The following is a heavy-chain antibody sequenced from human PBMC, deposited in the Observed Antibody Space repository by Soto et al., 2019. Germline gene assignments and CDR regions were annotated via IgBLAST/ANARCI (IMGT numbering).Heavy chain of an antibody. Sequence: SETLSLTCTVSGGSISSYYWSWTRQPPGKGLEWIGYIYYSGSTNYNPSLKSRVTISVDTSKNQFSLKLSSVTAADTAVYYCARDGSSWQGFIDYWGQGTLVTVSS. CDR1: GGSISSYY. CDR3: ARDGSSWQGFIDY. V-gene: IGHV4-59*01. D-gene: IGHD6-13*01. CDR2: IYYSGST. J-gene: IGHJ4*02.